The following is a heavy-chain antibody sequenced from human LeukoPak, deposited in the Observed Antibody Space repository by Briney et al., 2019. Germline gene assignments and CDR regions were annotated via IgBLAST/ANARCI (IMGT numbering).Heavy chain of an antibody. V-gene: IGHV3-7*01. CDR1: GFTFSSYW. Sequence: GGSLRLSCAASGFTFSSYWMSWVRQAPGKWLEWVANIKQDGSEKYYVDSVKGRFTISRDNAKNSLYLQMNSLRAEDTAVYYCARGGIVVVPPDISHHEALHIWGQGTMVTVSS. D-gene: IGHD2-2*01. CDR2: IKQDGSEK. CDR3: ARGGIVVVPPDISHHEALHI. J-gene: IGHJ3*02.